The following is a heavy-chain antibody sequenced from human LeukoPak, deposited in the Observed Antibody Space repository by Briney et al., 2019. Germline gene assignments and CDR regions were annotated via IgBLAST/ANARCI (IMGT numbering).Heavy chain of an antibody. D-gene: IGHD3-10*02. CDR3: ARVFGGPRGFYYFDY. V-gene: IGHV4-61*08. CDR1: GGSISSGGYY. J-gene: IGHJ4*02. Sequence: PSQTLSLTCTVSGGSISSGGYYWSWIRQPPGKGLEWIGYIYYSGSTNYNPSLKSRVTISVDTSKNQFSLKLSSVTAADTAVYYCARVFGGPRGFYYFDYWGQGTLVTVSS. CDR2: IYYSGST.